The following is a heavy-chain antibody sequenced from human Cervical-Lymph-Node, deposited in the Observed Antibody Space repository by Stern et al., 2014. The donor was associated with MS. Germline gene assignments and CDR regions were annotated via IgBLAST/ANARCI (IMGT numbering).Heavy chain of an antibody. CDR3: ARDRAVVTPILSLDY. D-gene: IGHD4-23*01. Sequence: VQLVESGGGLVKPGGSLRLSCAASGFTFSNYSMNWVRQAPGKGLEWVSSISSSSSYIYYADSVKGRFTISRDNAKNSLYLQMNSLRAEDTAVYYCARDRAVVTPILSLDYWGQGTLVTVSS. CDR1: GFTFSNYS. V-gene: IGHV3-21*01. J-gene: IGHJ4*02. CDR2: ISSSSSYI.